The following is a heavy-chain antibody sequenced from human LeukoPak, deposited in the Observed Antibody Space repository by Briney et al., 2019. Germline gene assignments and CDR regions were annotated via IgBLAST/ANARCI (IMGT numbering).Heavy chain of an antibody. D-gene: IGHD3-3*01. Sequence: SQTLSLTCTVSGGSISSGSYYWSWLRQPPGKGLEWIGYIYYSGSTYYNPSLKSRVTISVDTSKNQFSLKLSSVTAADTAVYYCAGRDYDFWSGQPSPWPHAFDIWGQGTMVTVSS. CDR1: GGSISSGSYY. J-gene: IGHJ3*02. CDR3: AGRDYDFWSGQPSPWPHAFDI. V-gene: IGHV4-30-4*08. CDR2: IYYSGST.